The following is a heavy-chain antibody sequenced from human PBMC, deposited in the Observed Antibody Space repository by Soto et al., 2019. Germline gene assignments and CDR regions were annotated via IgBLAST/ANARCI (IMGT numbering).Heavy chain of an antibody. CDR3: AKGPWFDP. CDR1: GFTFSSYG. J-gene: IGHJ5*02. V-gene: IGHV3-30*18. CDR2: ISYDGSNK. Sequence: QVQLVESGGGVVQPGRSLRLSCAASGFTFSSYGMHWVRQAPGKGLEWVAVISYDGSNKYYADSVKGRFTTSRDNSKNTLYLQMNSLRAEDTAVYYCAKGPWFDPWGQGTLVTVSS.